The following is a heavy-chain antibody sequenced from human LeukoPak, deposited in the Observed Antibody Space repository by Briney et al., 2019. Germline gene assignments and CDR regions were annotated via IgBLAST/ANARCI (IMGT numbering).Heavy chain of an antibody. D-gene: IGHD3-10*01. V-gene: IGHV4-39*07. J-gene: IGHJ6*03. CDR1: GGSISSSSYY. Sequence: TSETLSLTCTVSGGSISSSSYYWGWIRQPPGKGLEWIGSIYYSGSTYYNPSLKSRVTISVDTSKNQFSLKLSSVTAADTAVYYCARLLWFGADYYYMDVWGKGTTVTISS. CDR2: IYYSGST. CDR3: ARLLWFGADYYYMDV.